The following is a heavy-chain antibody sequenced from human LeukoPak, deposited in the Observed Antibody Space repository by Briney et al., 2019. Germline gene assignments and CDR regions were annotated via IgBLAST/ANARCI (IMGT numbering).Heavy chain of an antibody. J-gene: IGHJ3*02. Sequence: PGGSLRLSCAASGFTFDDYAMHWVRQAPGKGLEWVSGISWNSGNIGYADSVTGRFTISRDNAKNSLYLQMNSPRAEDMALYYCAKDRSYSNLSGGAFDIWGQGTMVTVSS. V-gene: IGHV3-9*03. D-gene: IGHD2/OR15-2a*01. CDR2: ISWNSGNI. CDR1: GFTFDDYA. CDR3: AKDRSYSNLSGGAFDI.